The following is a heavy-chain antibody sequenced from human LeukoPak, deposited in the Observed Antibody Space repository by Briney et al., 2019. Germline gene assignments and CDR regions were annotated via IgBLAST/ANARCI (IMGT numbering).Heavy chain of an antibody. CDR3: ASLGGGYCSSTSCLEDY. V-gene: IGHV1-69*13. D-gene: IGHD2-2*01. J-gene: IGHJ4*02. Sequence: GASVKVSCKASGGTFSSYANSWVRQAPGQGLEWMGGIIPIFGTANYAQKFQGRVTITADESTSTAYMELSSLRSEDTAVYYCASLGGGYCSSTSCLEDYWGQGTLVTVSS. CDR1: GGTFSSYA. CDR2: IIPIFGTA.